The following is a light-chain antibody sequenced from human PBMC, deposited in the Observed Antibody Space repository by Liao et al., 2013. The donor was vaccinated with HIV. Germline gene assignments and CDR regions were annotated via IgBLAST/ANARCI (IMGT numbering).Light chain of an antibody. CDR1: MLAKKH. CDR3: QAWDSSTGGYV. CDR2: QDS. Sequence: SYELTQPSSVSVSPGQTARITCSGEMLAKKHARWFQQKPGQAPVLVIYQDSKRPSGIPERFSGSNSGNTATLTISGTQAMDEADYYCQAWDSSTGGYVFGTGTKVTVL. V-gene: IGLV3-1*01. J-gene: IGLJ1*01.